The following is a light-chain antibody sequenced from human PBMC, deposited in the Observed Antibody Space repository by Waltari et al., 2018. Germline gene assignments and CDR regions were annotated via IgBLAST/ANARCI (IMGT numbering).Light chain of an antibody. CDR1: QSLGTY. J-gene: IGKJ2*01. Sequence: EIVLTQSPATLSLSRGGTATLPCRASQSLGTYLAWYQQKPGQAPRLLIYDASNRATGMPDRCRGSGAVTDYTLTISSREPEDFALYYCQQRSSWTPHTFGQGARLEIK. CDR2: DAS. V-gene: IGKV3-11*01. CDR3: QQRSSWTPHT.